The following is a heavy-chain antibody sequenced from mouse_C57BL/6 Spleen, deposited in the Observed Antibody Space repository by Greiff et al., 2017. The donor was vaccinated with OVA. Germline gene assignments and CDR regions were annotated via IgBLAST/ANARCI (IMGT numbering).Heavy chain of an antibody. CDR3: TRDRGFDY. CDR2: ISSGGDYI. CDR1: GFTFSSYA. J-gene: IGHJ2*01. V-gene: IGHV5-9-1*02. Sequence: VQLPQSGEGLVKPGGSLKLSCAASGFTFSSYAMSWVRQTPEKRLEWVAYISSGGDYIYYADTVKGRFPISRDNARNTLYLQMSSLKSEDTAMYYCTRDRGFDYWGQGTTLTVSS.